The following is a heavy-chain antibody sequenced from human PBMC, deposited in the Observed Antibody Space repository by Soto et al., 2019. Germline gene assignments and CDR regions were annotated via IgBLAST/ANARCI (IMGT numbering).Heavy chain of an antibody. CDR1: GGSISSGDYY. CDR3: ARGPPDSSGYSSYYYYGMDV. J-gene: IGHJ6*02. D-gene: IGHD3-22*01. V-gene: IGHV4-30-4*01. CDR2: IYYSGST. Sequence: PSETLSLTCTVSGGSISSGDYYWSWIRQPPGKGLEWIGYIYYSGSTYYNPSLKSRVTISVDTSKNQFSLKLSSVTAADTAVYYCARGPPDSSGYSSYYYYGMDVWGQGTTVTVSS.